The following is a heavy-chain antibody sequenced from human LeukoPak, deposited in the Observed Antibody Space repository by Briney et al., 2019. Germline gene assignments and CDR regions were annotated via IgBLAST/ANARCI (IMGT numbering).Heavy chain of an antibody. CDR3: ARSDYYGSTHDAFDI. D-gene: IGHD3-10*01. CDR1: GGSISSYC. CDR2: MYYSGST. V-gene: IGHV4-59*01. Sequence: SETLSLTCTVSGGSISSYCWSWIRQPPGKGLEWIGYMYYSGSTNYNPSLKSRVTISLDTSKNQFSLKLSSVTAADTAVYYCARSDYYGSTHDAFDIWGQGTMVTVS. J-gene: IGHJ3*02.